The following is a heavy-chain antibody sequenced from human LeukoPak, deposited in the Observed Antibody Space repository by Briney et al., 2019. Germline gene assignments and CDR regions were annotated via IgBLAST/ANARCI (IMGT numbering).Heavy chain of an antibody. CDR3: ARDRDYGGFDY. CDR2: IYSIGTT. Sequence: PGGSLRRSCAASGFAVSSNFMSWVRQAPGKGLEWVSVIYSIGTTYYADSVRGRFTISRDNTRNTLYLQMNSRRAEDTAVYYCARDRDYGGFDYWGQGTLVTVSS. CDR1: GFAVSSNF. D-gene: IGHD4/OR15-4a*01. V-gene: IGHV3-53*01. J-gene: IGHJ4*02.